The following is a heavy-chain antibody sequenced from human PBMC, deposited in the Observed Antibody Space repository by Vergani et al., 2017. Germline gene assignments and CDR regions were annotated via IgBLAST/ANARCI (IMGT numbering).Heavy chain of an antibody. CDR3: ARGYNYDNRGYRNVLDS. J-gene: IGHJ3*02. V-gene: IGHV1-2*02. CDR2: INPNSGDT. D-gene: IGHD3-22*01. Sequence: QVQQVQSGAEVKKPGASVKVSCKASGYIFTGYNINWVRQAPGPGLEWMGWINPNSGDTKYSQKFQGRVTMTRDTSINTAYMELSRLRSDDTAVYYFARGYNYDNRGYRNVLDSGGQGTMVTVSS. CDR1: GYIFTGYN.